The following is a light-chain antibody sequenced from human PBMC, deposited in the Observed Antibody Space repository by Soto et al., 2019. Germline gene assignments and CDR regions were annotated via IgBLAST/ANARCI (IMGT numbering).Light chain of an antibody. CDR3: QQYNSYPLT. V-gene: IGKV1-5*03. Sequence: DIQLTQSPSTLSASVGDRVTISCRASQSISSSLAWYQQKPGKAPNLLIYKASILQGGVPSRFSGSGSGTEFTLTISSLQPYDFATYYCQQYNSYPLTFGTGTKVDIK. CDR1: QSISSS. J-gene: IGKJ3*01. CDR2: KAS.